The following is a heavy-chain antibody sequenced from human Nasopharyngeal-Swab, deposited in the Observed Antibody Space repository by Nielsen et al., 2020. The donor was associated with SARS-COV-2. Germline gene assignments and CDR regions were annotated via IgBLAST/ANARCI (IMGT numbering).Heavy chain of an antibody. CDR3: AREMVMVSAPDY. Sequence: GRQAPGQGLEWLGWISTYNGNTRYAQNLQGRLTLTTDTSTRTAYMELRSLRSDDTAVYYCAREMVMVSAPDYWGQGTLVTVSS. J-gene: IGHJ4*02. V-gene: IGHV1-18*01. CDR2: ISTYNGNT. D-gene: IGHD2-21*01.